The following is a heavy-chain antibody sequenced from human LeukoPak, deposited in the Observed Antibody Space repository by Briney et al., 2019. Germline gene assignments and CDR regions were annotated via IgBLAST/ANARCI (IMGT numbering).Heavy chain of an antibody. CDR3: AKVASTTRRHDAFDI. V-gene: IGHV1-18*01. CDR2: ISAYNGNT. D-gene: IGHD1-1*01. CDR1: GYTFTSYG. J-gene: IGHJ3*02. Sequence: ASVKVSCKASGYTFTSYGISWVRQAPGQGLEWMGWISAYNGNTNYAQKFQGRVIMTIDTSTSTAYMELSRLRSDDTAVYYCAKVASTTRRHDAFDIWGQGTLVTVSS.